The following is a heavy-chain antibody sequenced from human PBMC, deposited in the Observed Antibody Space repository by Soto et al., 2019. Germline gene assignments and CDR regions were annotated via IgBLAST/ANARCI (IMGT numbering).Heavy chain of an antibody. V-gene: IGHV3-23*01. Sequence: EVQLLESGGGLVQPGGSLRLSCAASGFTFSSYVMSWVRQAPGKGLEWVSAISGSGGSTYYADSVKGRFTISRDNSKNTLYLQMNSLRAEDTAVYYCAKDRDIVVVVAPLFDYWGQGTLVTVSS. CDR1: GFTFSSYV. CDR2: ISGSGGST. J-gene: IGHJ4*02. D-gene: IGHD2-15*01. CDR3: AKDRDIVVVVAPLFDY.